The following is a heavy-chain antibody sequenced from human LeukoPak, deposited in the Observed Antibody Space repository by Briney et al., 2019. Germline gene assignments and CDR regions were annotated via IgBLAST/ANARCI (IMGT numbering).Heavy chain of an antibody. V-gene: IGHV3-66*01. Sequence: GGSLRLSCAASGFTVSSSYMSWVRQAPGKGLEWVSVIYSGGSTYYADSVKGRFTISRDNSKNTLYLQMNSLRAEDTAVYYCARAPYSSSFDYWGQGTLVTVSS. D-gene: IGHD6-13*01. CDR3: ARAPYSSSFDY. CDR2: IYSGGST. CDR1: GFTVSSSY. J-gene: IGHJ4*02.